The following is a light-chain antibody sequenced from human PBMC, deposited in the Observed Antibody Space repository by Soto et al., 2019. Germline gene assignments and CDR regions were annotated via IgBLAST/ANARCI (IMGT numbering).Light chain of an antibody. CDR3: HQYGSSPPIP. CDR2: GAS. Sequence: EIVRIQSPSTLSVSPGAGATLSCRASQGIGDTLAWYQHKPGQAPRLLIYGASSRATGIPDRFSGSGSGTDFTLTISRLEPEDFAVYYCHQYGSSPPIPVGQGTRLAI. CDR1: QGIGDT. V-gene: IGKV3-20*01. J-gene: IGKJ5*01.